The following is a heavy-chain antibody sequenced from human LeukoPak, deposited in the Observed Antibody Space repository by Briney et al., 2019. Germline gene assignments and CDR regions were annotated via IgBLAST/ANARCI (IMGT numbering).Heavy chain of an antibody. J-gene: IGHJ4*02. CDR3: ASGAAAGTEVDC. CDR1: GFTFSSYV. D-gene: IGHD6-13*01. Sequence: GGSLRLSCAASGFTFSSYVMSWVRQAPGRGLEWVSALSGGGDSTYYADSVKGRFTISRDNAKNSLYLQMNSLRAEDTAVYYCASGAAAGTEVDCWGQGTLVTVSS. CDR2: LSGGGDST. V-gene: IGHV3-23*01.